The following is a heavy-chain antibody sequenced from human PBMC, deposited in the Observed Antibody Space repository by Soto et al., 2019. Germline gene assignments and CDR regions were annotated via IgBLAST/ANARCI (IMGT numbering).Heavy chain of an antibody. CDR3: AGGGTGGSSWHDYYYGLDV. CDR2: IYYSGST. Sequence: QVQLQESGPGLVKPSETLSLTCTVSGGSISSYYWSWIRQPPGKGLEWIGYIYYSGSTNYNPSLKRRVTISVDTAKNQLSLKLRSVTAADTAVYYCAGGGTGGSSWHDYYYGLDVWGQGTTVTVSS. D-gene: IGHD6-13*01. J-gene: IGHJ6*02. V-gene: IGHV4-59*01. CDR1: GGSISSYY.